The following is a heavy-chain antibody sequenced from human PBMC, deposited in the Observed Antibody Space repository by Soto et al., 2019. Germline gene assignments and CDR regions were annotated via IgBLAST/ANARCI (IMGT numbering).Heavy chain of an antibody. D-gene: IGHD3-10*01. J-gene: IGHJ6*03. CDR3: ARGYGSGSYYYYYYYMDV. V-gene: IGHV4-39*07. CDR2: ISNTGST. Sequence: LPETLSLTCAVSGGSVSSSSDHLGWIRQPPGKGLEWIGSISNTGSTYYGPSLKSRVTISVDTSKNQFSLKLSSVTAADTAVYYCARGYGSGSYYYYYYYMDVWGKGT. CDR1: GGSVSSSSDH.